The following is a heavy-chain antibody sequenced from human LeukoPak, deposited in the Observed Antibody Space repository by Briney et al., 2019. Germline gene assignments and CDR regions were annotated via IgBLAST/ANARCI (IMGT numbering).Heavy chain of an antibody. V-gene: IGHV4-39*01. Sequence: SETLSLTCTVSGGSISSSSYYWGWIRQPPGKGLEWIGSSYYSGSTYYNPSLKSRVTISVDTSKNQFSLKLSSVTAADTAVYYCARHLVEMGIYYYYYMDVWGKGTTVTVSS. CDR3: ARHLVEMGIYYYYYMDV. D-gene: IGHD5-24*01. J-gene: IGHJ6*03. CDR2: SYYSGST. CDR1: GGSISSSSYY.